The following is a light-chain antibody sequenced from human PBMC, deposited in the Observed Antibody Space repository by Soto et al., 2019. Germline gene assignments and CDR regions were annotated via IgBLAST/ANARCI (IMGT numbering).Light chain of an antibody. CDR1: QSVSSN. J-gene: IGKJ2*01. Sequence: EIVMTQSPATLSVSPGERATLSCRASQSVSSNLAWYQQKPGQAPRLRIYGASTRATGIPARFSGSGSGTELTLTISSLQSEDFAVYYCQQYNNWPPYTFGQGTKLEIK. CDR3: QQYNNWPPYT. CDR2: GAS. V-gene: IGKV3-15*01.